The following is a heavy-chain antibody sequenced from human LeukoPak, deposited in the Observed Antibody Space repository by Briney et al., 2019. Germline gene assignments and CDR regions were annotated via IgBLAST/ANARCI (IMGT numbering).Heavy chain of an antibody. CDR3: TRGRVGATSEY. Sequence: QAGGSLRLSCAASGFTFSSYWMHWVRQAPGKGLVWVSRINSDGSSTNYADPVKGRFTISRDNAKNTLYLRMNSLRAEDTAVYYCTRGRVGATSEYWGQGTLVTVSS. J-gene: IGHJ4*02. CDR1: GFTFSSYW. V-gene: IGHV3-74*01. CDR2: INSDGSST. D-gene: IGHD1-26*01.